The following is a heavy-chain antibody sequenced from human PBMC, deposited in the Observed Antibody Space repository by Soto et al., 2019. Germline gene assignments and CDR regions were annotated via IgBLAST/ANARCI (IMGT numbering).Heavy chain of an antibody. V-gene: IGHV3-30*18. CDR2: MSYDGTKE. D-gene: IGHD6-13*01. CDR1: GFTLTTYG. Sequence: LRLSCAASGFTLTTYGMHWVRQAPGKGLEWVAAMSYDGTKEYYADSMKGRFTISRDSSRNTLFLQLNSLRAEDTAVYYCAKEFGSTWIDHWGEGTLVTVSS. CDR3: AKEFGSTWIDH. J-gene: IGHJ4*02.